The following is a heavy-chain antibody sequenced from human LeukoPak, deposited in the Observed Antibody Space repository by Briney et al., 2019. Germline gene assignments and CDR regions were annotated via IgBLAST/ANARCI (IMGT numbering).Heavy chain of an antibody. V-gene: IGHV5-10-1*01. Sequence: GESLKISCQGSGYSFTSYWISWVRQMPGKGLEWMGRIDPSDSYTNYSPSFQGHVTISADKSISTAYLQWSSLKASDTAMYYCARVYYDSSGLDDYWGQGTLVTVSS. CDR2: IDPSDSYT. D-gene: IGHD3-22*01. J-gene: IGHJ4*02. CDR3: ARVYYDSSGLDDY. CDR1: GYSFTSYW.